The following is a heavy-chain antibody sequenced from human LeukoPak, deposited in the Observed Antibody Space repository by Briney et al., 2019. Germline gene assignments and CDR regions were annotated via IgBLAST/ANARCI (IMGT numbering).Heavy chain of an antibody. J-gene: IGHJ5*02. Sequence: GGSLRLSCAASGFAFDTYSMTWVRQAPGKGLEWVSSISSWSSFIYSADSVTGRFTISRDNAKNSLYLQMNSLRAEDTAVYYCARSGSTNSWFDPWGQGTLVIVSS. D-gene: IGHD2-2*01. CDR3: ARSGSTNSWFDP. V-gene: IGHV3-21*01. CDR1: GFAFDTYS. CDR2: ISSWSSFI.